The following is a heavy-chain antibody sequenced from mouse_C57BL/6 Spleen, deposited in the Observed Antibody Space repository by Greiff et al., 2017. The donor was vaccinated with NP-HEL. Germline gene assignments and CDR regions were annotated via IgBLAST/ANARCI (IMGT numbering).Heavy chain of an antibody. V-gene: IGHV3-6*01. CDR3: AREDYSIYFDY. Sequence: EVQLQQSGPGLVKPSQSLSLTCSVTGYSITSGYYWNWIRQFPGNKLEWMGYISYDGSNNYNPSLKNRISITRDTSKNQFFLKLNSVTTEDTATYYCAREDYSIYFDYWGQGTTLTVSS. J-gene: IGHJ2*01. CDR2: ISYDGSN. D-gene: IGHD2-5*01. CDR1: GYSITSGYY.